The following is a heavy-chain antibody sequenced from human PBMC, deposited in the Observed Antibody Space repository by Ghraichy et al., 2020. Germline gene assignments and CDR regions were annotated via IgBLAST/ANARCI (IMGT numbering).Heavy chain of an antibody. CDR2: ISYDGSNK. Sequence: LSLTCAASGFTFSSYGMHWVRQAPGKGLEWVAVISYDGSNKYYADSVKGRFTISRDNSKNTLYLQMNSLRAEDTAVYYCAKDLRWFGELTFDYWGQGTLVTVSS. V-gene: IGHV3-30*18. J-gene: IGHJ4*02. CDR3: AKDLRWFGELTFDY. D-gene: IGHD3-10*01. CDR1: GFTFSSYG.